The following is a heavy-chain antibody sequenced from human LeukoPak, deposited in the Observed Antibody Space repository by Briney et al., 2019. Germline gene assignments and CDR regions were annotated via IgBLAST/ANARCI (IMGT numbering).Heavy chain of an antibody. D-gene: IGHD5-18*01. CDR1: GFSFSTYA. Sequence: GGSLRLSCAASGFSFSTYAMGWVRQAPGKGLEWVSSISGTGDSTYYADSVKGRFTISRDNSKNTLYLQMNSLRAEDTAVYYCAKDRGYSLVYYFDYWGQGTLVTVSS. V-gene: IGHV3-23*01. CDR2: ISGTGDST. J-gene: IGHJ4*02. CDR3: AKDRGYSLVYYFDY.